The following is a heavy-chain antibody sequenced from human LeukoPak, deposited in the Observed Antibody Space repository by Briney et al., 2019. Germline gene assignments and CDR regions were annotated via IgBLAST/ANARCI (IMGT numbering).Heavy chain of an antibody. CDR1: GYTFTSYG. CDR3: ASTSLDWFDP. J-gene: IGHJ5*02. CDR2: ISAYNGNT. Sequence: ASVKVSCKASGYTFTSYGISWVRQAPGQGLEWMGWISAYNGNTNYAQKFQGRVTMTRDTSISTAYMELSRLRSDDTAVYYCASTSLDWFDPWGQGTLVTVSS. V-gene: IGHV1-18*01.